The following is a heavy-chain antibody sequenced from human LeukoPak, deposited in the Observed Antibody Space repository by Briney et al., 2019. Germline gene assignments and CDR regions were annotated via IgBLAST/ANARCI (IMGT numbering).Heavy chain of an antibody. CDR3: ARYGGSWDFDY. Sequence: VGSLRLSCAASGFTFSSYSMNCVRQAPGKGLEWVSSISSSSSYIYYADSVKGRFTISRDNAKNSLYLQMNSLRAEDTAVYYCARYGGSWDFDYWGQGTLVTVSS. D-gene: IGHD6-13*01. J-gene: IGHJ4*02. V-gene: IGHV3-21*01. CDR1: GFTFSSYS. CDR2: ISSSSSYI.